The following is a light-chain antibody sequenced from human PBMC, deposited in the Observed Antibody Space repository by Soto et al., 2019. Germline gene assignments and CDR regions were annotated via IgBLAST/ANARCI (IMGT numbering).Light chain of an antibody. J-gene: IGKJ1*01. CDR2: KES. CDR1: QTSSSW. Sequence: ELTQSSVTLSVSLGDRVTITCGASQTSSSWLVWYQKKPGKAPKLMIYKESTLKSGVSSRFSGSGSGTEFTITISRLQTDEFATYYCQHYNSYSEAFGQGNKV. CDR3: QHYNSYSEA. V-gene: IGKV1-5*03.